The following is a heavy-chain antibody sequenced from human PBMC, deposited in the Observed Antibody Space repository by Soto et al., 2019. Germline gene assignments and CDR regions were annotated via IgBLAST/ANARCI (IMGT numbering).Heavy chain of an antibody. CDR3: ARDQIPFKQQLPPDAFDI. D-gene: IGHD6-13*01. CDR1: GFTFSSYE. V-gene: IGHV3-48*03. CDR2: ISSSGSTI. Sequence: GGSLRLSCAASGFTFSSYEMNWVRQAPGKGLEWVSYISSSGSTIYYADSVKGRFTISRDNAKNSLYLQMNSLRAEDTAVYYCARDQIPFKQQLPPDAFDIWGQGTMVTVSS. J-gene: IGHJ3*02.